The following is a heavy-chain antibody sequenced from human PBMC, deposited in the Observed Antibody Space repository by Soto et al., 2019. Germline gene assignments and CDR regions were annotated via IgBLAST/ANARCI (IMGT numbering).Heavy chain of an antibody. D-gene: IGHD3-3*01. CDR2: IYYSGST. Sequence: SETLSLTCTVSGGSVSSGSYYWSWIRQPPGKGLEWIGYIYYSGSTNYNPSLKSRVTISVDTSKNQFSLKLSSVTAADTAVYYCARVTFWSGSPDYWGQGTLVTVSS. J-gene: IGHJ4*02. V-gene: IGHV4-61*01. CDR3: ARVTFWSGSPDY. CDR1: GGSVSSGSYY.